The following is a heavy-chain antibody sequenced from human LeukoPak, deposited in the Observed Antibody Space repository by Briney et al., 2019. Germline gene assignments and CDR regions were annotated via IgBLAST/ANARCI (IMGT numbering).Heavy chain of an antibody. CDR1: GYTFTGYY. Sequence: ASVKVSCKASGYTFTGYYMHWVRQAPGQGLEWMGWINPNSGGTNYAQKFQGRVTMTRDTSISTAYMELSRLRSDDTAVYYCARAAAPPQWPHDAFDIWGQGTMVTVSS. CDR3: ARAAAPPQWPHDAFDI. J-gene: IGHJ3*02. V-gene: IGHV1-2*02. D-gene: IGHD6-19*01. CDR2: INPNSGGT.